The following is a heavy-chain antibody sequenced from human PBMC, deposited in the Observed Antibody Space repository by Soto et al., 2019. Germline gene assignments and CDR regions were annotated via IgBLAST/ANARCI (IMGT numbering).Heavy chain of an antibody. CDR1: GFTFSSHV. Sequence: EVQLLESGGGLVQPGGSLRLSCAASGFTFSSHVMNWVRQAPGKGLEWVAAISGGGGTTYYGDSVEGRFTMSRDNSKNTLYLQMNSLRAEDTAVYYCARGPRAPPPHDYGMYVWGQGTTVTVSS. V-gene: IGHV3-23*01. CDR3: ARGPRAPPPHDYGMYV. J-gene: IGHJ6*02. CDR2: ISGGGGTT.